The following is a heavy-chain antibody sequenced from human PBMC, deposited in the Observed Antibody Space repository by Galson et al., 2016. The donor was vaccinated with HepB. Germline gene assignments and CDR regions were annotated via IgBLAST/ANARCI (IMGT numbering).Heavy chain of an antibody. D-gene: IGHD2-15*01. CDR1: GFTFSSYA. CDR3: AKGTLPYCSGGTCYPLDY. Sequence: SLRLSCAASGFTFSSYAMIWARQAPGKGLEWLSVITDSGDNSFHAVSVRGRFTISRDNSKNTLYLQMNGLRVEDTAVYYCAKGTLPYCSGGTCYPLDYWGQGTLVTVSS. J-gene: IGHJ4*02. V-gene: IGHV3-23*01. CDR2: ITDSGDNS.